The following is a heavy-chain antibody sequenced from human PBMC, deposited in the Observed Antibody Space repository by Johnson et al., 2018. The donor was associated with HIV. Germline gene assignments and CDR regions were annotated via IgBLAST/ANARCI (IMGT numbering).Heavy chain of an antibody. D-gene: IGHD3-16*01. Sequence: VLLLESGGGVVQPGGSLRLSCAASGFTFSSYAMSWVRQAPGKGLEWVSAISGSGGSTYYADSVKGRFTISRDNSKNTLYMQMNSLRAEDTAVYYCANGGRGDAFDIWGQGTMVTVSS. CDR1: GFTFSSYA. V-gene: IGHV3-23*01. J-gene: IGHJ3*02. CDR3: ANGGRGDAFDI. CDR2: ISGSGGST.